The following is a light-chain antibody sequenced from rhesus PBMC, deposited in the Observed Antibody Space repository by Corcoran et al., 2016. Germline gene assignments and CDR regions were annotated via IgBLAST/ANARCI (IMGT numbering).Light chain of an antibody. CDR2: GAS. J-gene: IGKJ2*01. CDR1: QSVSSH. V-gene: IGKV3-10*01. CDR3: YQQSNGYPYS. Sequence: QVILTQSPATLSLSPGERATLSCRASQSVSSHLAWYQQKPGQAPRLLIYGASSRATCVPNRFSGSGYGTDFTLTISSLGPEDVGVYHCYQQSNGYPYSFGQGTKVEIK.